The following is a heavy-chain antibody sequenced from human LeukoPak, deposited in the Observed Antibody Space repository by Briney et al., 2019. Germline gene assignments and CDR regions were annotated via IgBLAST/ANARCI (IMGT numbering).Heavy chain of an antibody. V-gene: IGHV3-33*06. CDR3: AKIVQFTAATGTGLDY. Sequence: GGSLRLSCAASGFTFSYYGMHWVRQATGKGLDWVAVIWYDASYLYYADSVKGRFTISRDNSKNTMYLQMNNLRAEDTAVYYCAKIVQFTAATGTGLDYWGQGTLVTVSP. D-gene: IGHD6-13*01. CDR2: IWYDASYL. CDR1: GFTFSYYG. J-gene: IGHJ4*02.